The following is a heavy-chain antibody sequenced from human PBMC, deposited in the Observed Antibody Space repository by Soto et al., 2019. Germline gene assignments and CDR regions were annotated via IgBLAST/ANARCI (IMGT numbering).Heavy chain of an antibody. CDR2: ISPDGSDT. CDR1: TFTFTDYY. CDR3: VTFNMRWL. V-gene: IGHV3-74*01. D-gene: IGHD6-19*01. J-gene: IGHJ1*01. Sequence: ELQLEESGGGLVQPGGSLRLSCSASTFTFTDYYMYWVRQAPGKGLVWVSRISPDGSDTTYADSVKGRFTISRDIAKNTVYLQMNSLRAEDRAVYYCVTFNMRWLWGQGTLVAVSS.